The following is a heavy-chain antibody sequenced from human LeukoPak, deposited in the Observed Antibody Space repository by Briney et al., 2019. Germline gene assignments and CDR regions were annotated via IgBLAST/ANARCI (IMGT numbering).Heavy chain of an antibody. Sequence: SETLSLTCTVSGGSISSYYWSWIRQPPGKGLEWIGYIYYSGSTNYNPSLKSRVTISVDTSKNQFSLKLSSVTAADTAVYYCASVFWGTSDYWGQGTLVTVSS. V-gene: IGHV4-59*01. CDR1: GGSISSYY. CDR2: IYYSGST. J-gene: IGHJ4*02. D-gene: IGHD3-16*01. CDR3: ASVFWGTSDY.